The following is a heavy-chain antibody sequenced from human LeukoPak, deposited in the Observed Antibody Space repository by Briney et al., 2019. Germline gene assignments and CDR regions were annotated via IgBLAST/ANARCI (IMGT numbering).Heavy chain of an antibody. CDR2: IYYSGST. CDR3: ARDNDSSGYYFDY. J-gene: IGHJ4*02. D-gene: IGHD3-22*01. V-gene: IGHV4-59*01. CDR1: GGSISSYY. Sequence: PSETLSLTCTVSGGSISSYYWSWIRQPPGKGLEWIGYIYYSGSTNYNPSLKSRVTISVDTSKNQFSLKLSCVTAADTAVYYCARDNDSSGYYFDYWGQGTLVTVSS.